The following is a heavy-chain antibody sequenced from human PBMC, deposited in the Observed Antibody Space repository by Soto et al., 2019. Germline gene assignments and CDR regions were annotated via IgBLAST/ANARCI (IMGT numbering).Heavy chain of an antibody. D-gene: IGHD1-26*01. J-gene: IGHJ4*02. V-gene: IGHV1-2*02. CDR1: GYTFTDYH. CDR2: INANNGGA. Sequence: GASVKVSCKASGYTFTDYHIHWVRQAPGQGLEFMGWINANNGGAGSAQQFQGRVTVTRDTSITTVYMELSNLRSDDTAVYYCARDRWEANRVAGPFDSWGQGTLVTVSS. CDR3: ARDRWEANRVAGPFDS.